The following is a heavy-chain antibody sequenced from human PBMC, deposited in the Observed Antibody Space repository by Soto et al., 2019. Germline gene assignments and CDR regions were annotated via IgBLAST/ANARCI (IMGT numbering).Heavy chain of an antibody. CDR3: ARSGWLYYYYGMDV. CDR1: GFTFSYYA. CDR2: ISYDGTKT. J-gene: IGHJ6*02. V-gene: IGHV3-30*04. D-gene: IGHD6-19*01. Sequence: QVQLVESGGGVVQPGRSLRLSCAASGFTFSYYALHWVRQPPGKGLEWVAVISYDGTKTFYADSVEGRFTISRDNSKNTLSLQMTILRPEDTAVYYCARSGWLYYYYGMDVWGPGTTVTVSS.